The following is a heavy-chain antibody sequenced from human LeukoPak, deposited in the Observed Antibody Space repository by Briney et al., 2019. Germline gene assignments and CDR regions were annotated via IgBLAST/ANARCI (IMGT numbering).Heavy chain of an antibody. J-gene: IGHJ6*03. D-gene: IGHD2-21*02. Sequence: SETLSLTCTVSGYSISSGDYWGWIRQPPGEGLEGIGSIYQSGSTYYNPSLKRLVNISVDTSKTQFSLKLSSVTAADTAVYYCASSGYMVTTYYYSSYTDVWGKGTTVTVSS. V-gene: IGHV4-38-2*02. CDR2: IYQSGST. CDR3: ASSGYMVTTYYYSSYTDV. CDR1: GYSISSGDY.